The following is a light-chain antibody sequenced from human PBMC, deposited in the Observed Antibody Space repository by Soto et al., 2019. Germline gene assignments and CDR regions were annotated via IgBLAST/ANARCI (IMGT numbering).Light chain of an antibody. Sequence: EIVLTQSPGILSLSPGDGATLSCRASQSVSSNYLAWYQQNPGQAPRLLIYGTSTRASGIPDRFSGSGSGTDFPLTITRLEPEDFAVYFCQQYGVSPATFVGGTKVDIK. CDR3: QQYGVSPAT. J-gene: IGKJ4*01. CDR2: GTS. CDR1: QSVSSNY. V-gene: IGKV3-20*01.